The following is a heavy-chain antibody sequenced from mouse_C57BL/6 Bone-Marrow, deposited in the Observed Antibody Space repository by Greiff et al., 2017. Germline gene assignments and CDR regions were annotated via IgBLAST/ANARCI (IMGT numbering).Heavy chain of an antibody. D-gene: IGHD1-1*01. V-gene: IGHV2-5*01. J-gene: IGHJ3*01. Sequence: VQLQQSGPGLVQPSQSLSITCTVSGFSLTSYGVHWVRQSPGKGLEWLGVIWRGGSTDYNAAFMSRLGITKDNSKSQVFFKMNSLQADDTAIYYCATLVATPWFAYWGQGTLVTVSA. CDR2: IWRGGST. CDR3: ATLVATPWFAY. CDR1: GFSLTSYG.